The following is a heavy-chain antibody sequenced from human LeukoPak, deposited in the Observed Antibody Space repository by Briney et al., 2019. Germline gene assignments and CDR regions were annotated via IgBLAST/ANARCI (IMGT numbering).Heavy chain of an antibody. CDR2: ISTSGSTI. V-gene: IGHV3-48*04. Sequence: GGSLRLSCAASGFTFSSYSMNWVRQAPGKGLEWVSYISTSGSTIYYADSVKGRFTISRDNAKNSLYLQMNSLRAEDTAVYYCARDGPYGDYDYWGQGTLVTVSS. J-gene: IGHJ4*02. CDR3: ARDGPYGDYDY. D-gene: IGHD4-17*01. CDR1: GFTFSSYS.